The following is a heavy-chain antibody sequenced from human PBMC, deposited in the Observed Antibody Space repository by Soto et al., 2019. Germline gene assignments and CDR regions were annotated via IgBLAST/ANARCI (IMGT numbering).Heavy chain of an antibody. V-gene: IGHV1-8*01. CDR1: GYTFTSYD. D-gene: IGHD2-15*01. J-gene: IGHJ3*02. CDR3: ARGLGYCRGGRCRQWAFDI. CDR2: MNPNSGNT. Sequence: ASVKVSCKASGYTFTSYDINWVRQATGQGLEWMGWMNPNSGNTGYAQKFQGRVTMTRNTSISTAYMELSSLRSEDTAVYYCARGLGYCRGGRCRQWAFDIWGQGTMVTVSS.